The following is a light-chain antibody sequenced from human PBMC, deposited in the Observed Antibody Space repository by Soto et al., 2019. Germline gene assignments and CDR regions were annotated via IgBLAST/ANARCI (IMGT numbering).Light chain of an antibody. CDR2: ATS. CDR1: QSVSSN. CDR3: QQYNLYLSYT. Sequence: EIVMTQSPATLSVSPGERASLSCRASQSVSSNLAWYQQKPGQTPRLLIYATSTRATGIPARFSGSGSGTEFTLTISSLQPEDFATYYCQQYNLYLSYTFGQGTKLQIK. J-gene: IGKJ2*01. V-gene: IGKV3-15*01.